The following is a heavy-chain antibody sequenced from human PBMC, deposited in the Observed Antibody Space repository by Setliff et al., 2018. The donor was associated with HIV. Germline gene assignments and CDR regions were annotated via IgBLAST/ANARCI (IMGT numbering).Heavy chain of an antibody. CDR3: ARDGGRGYDSSGYKDAFDI. CDR2: INWSGGKP. Sequence: GGSLRLSCAASGFTFNDYAMHWVRQAPGKGLGWVSGINWSGGKPYYADSVKGRFTISRDNSKNTLYLQMNSLRAEDTTVYYCARDGGRGYDSSGYKDAFDIWGQGTMVTVSS. V-gene: IGHV3-23*01. J-gene: IGHJ3*02. D-gene: IGHD3-22*01. CDR1: GFTFNDYA.